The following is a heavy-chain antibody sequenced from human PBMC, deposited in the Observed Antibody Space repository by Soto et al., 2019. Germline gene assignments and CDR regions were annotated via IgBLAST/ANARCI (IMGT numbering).Heavy chain of an antibody. V-gene: IGHV1-2*04. Sequence: QVQLVQSGAEVKKPGASVKVSCKASGYTFTGYYMHWVRQAPGQGLEWMGWINPNSGGTNYAQQFQGWVTMTRDTSISTAYMELSRLRSDDTAVYYCARDIGSGSYYNSTLTVYYMDVWGKGTTVTVSS. CDR1: GYTFTGYY. CDR2: INPNSGGT. CDR3: ARDIGSGSYYNSTLTVYYMDV. D-gene: IGHD3-10*01. J-gene: IGHJ6*03.